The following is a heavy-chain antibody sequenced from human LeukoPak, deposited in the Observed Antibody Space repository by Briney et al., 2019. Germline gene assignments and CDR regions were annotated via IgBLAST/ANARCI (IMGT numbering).Heavy chain of an antibody. CDR1: GASFSSSTYY. CDR2: IYYSGST. D-gene: IGHD6-13*01. V-gene: IGHV4-39*01. CDR3: ARHAGGISATGTRPFDY. Sequence: SETLSLTCTVSGASFSSSTYYWGWIRQPPGKGREWIVSIYYSGSTYYNPSLKSRITMSVDTSKNQFSLKLSSVTAADTAVYYCARHAGGISATGTRPFDYWGQGTLVTVSS. J-gene: IGHJ4*02.